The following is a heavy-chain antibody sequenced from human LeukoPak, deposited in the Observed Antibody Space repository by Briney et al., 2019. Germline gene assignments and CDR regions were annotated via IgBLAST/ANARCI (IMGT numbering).Heavy chain of an antibody. CDR1: GYSFTSYW. CDR3: ARHRARAGYCSSTSCSFDP. J-gene: IGHJ5*02. V-gene: IGHV5-51*01. Sequence: GESLKTSCKGSGYSFTSYWIGWVRQLPGKGREWMGIIYTGDSDTRYSPSFQGQVTISADMSISTAYLQWSSLKASDTAMYYCARHRARAGYCSSTSCSFDPWGQGTLVTVSS. D-gene: IGHD2-2*01. CDR2: IYTGDSDT.